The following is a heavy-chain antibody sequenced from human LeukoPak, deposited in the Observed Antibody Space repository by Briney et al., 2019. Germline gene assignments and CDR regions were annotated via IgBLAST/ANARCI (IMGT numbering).Heavy chain of an antibody. CDR2: ISAYNGNT. CDR3: ARQDRPSRDGYKEYYFDY. CDR1: GYTFTSYG. V-gene: IGHV1-18*01. J-gene: IGHJ4*02. D-gene: IGHD5-24*01. Sequence: ASVKVSCTASGYTFTSYGISWVRQAPGQGLEWMGWISAYNGNTNHAQKLQGRVTMTTDTSTSTAYMELRSLRSDDTAVYYCARQDRPSRDGYKEYYFDYWGQGTLVTVSS.